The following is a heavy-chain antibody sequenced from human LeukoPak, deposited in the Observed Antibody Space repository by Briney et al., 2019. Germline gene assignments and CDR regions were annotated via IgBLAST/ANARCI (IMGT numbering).Heavy chain of an antibody. CDR2: ISSSSTI. J-gene: IGHJ4*02. CDR1: GFTFSSYS. V-gene: IGHV3-48*01. D-gene: IGHD2-15*01. Sequence: GGSLRLSCAASGFTFSSYSMNWVRQAPGKGLEWVSYISSSSTIYYADSVKGRFTISRDNAKNSLYLQMNSLRAEDTAVYYCARGLGYCSGGSCYTGVFDYWGQGTLVTVSS. CDR3: ARGLGYCSGGSCYTGVFDY.